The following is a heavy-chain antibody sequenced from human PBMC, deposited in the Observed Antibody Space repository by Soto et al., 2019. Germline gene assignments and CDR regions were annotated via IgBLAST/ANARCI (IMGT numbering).Heavy chain of an antibody. Sequence: EVQLVESGGGLIQPGGSLRLSCAASGFTVSSNFMTWVRQAPGKGLEWVSNSHRGGTTYYADAVKGRFSVSRDNSKNALFLQMNILRVKDTAVYFCTRGAGNSWVYEYGMDVWGQGTAVTVSS. D-gene: IGHD6-13*01. CDR3: TRGAGNSWVYEYGMDV. V-gene: IGHV3-53*01. CDR2: SHRGGTT. J-gene: IGHJ6*02. CDR1: GFTVSSNF.